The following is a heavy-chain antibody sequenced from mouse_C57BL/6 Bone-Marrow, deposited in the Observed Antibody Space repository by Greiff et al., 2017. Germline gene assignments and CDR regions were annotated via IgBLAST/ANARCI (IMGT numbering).Heavy chain of an antibody. J-gene: IGHJ1*03. V-gene: IGHV1-81*01. D-gene: IGHD3-1*01. CDR3: ATHRGSRGYFDV. Sequence: VQLQESGAELARPGASVKLSCKASGYTFTSYGISWVKQRTGQGLEWIGEIYPRSGNTYYNEKFKGKATLTADKSSSTAYMELRSLTSEDSAVYFCATHRGSRGYFDVWGTGTTVTVSS. CDR2: IYPRSGNT. CDR1: GYTFTSYG.